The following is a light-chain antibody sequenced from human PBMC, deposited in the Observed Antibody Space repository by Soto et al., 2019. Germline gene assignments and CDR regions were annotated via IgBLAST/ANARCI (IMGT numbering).Light chain of an antibody. Sequence: DIQMTQSPSTLSASVGDRVTITCRASQSVTNWLAWYQQKPGKAPNLLIYDASRLQSGIPSRFSGSGSGTEFTLPIRSLQPDDFATYYCQQYTTYPYTFGQGTKLEIK. CDR3: QQYTTYPYT. CDR1: QSVTNW. CDR2: DAS. V-gene: IGKV1-5*01. J-gene: IGKJ2*01.